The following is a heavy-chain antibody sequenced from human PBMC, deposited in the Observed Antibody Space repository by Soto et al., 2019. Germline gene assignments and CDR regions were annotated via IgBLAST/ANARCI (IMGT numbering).Heavy chain of an antibody. CDR1: GGSIGSYY. CDR3: ARDKITGLFDY. J-gene: IGHJ4*02. D-gene: IGHD2-8*02. V-gene: IGHV4-34*01. CDR2: INHSGST. Sequence: SETLSLTFTVPGGSIGSYYWSWIRQPPGKGLEWIGEINHSGSTNYNPSLKSRVTISVDTSKNQFSLKLTSVTAADTAVYYCARDKITGLFDYWGQGTLVTVSS.